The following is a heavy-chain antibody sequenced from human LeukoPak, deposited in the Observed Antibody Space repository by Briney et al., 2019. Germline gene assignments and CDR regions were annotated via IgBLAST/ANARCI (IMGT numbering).Heavy chain of an antibody. CDR3: ARRQALNFDY. J-gene: IGHJ4*02. Sequence: PSETLSLTCTVSGGSISSYYWSWIRQPPGKGLEWIGYIYYSGSTNYNPSLKSRVTISVDTSKNQFSLKLSSVTAADTAVYYRARRQALNFDYWGQGTLVTVSS. D-gene: IGHD6-19*01. CDR2: IYYSGST. V-gene: IGHV4-59*08. CDR1: GGSISSYY.